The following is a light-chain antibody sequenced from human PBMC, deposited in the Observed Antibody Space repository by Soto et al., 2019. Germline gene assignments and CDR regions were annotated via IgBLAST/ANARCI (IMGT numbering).Light chain of an antibody. CDR2: GNN. CDR3: QSYDSSLSGDV. V-gene: IGLV1-40*01. J-gene: IGLJ1*01. Sequence: VLPQPPSSSGAPGDRFTISFPGSSANIGAAYNVDWYQQLPGTAPKLLIYGNNNRPSGVPARFSGSKSGTSASLAIAGLQAEDEGDYYCQSYDSSLSGDVFGTGSKVTV. CDR1: SANIGAAYN.